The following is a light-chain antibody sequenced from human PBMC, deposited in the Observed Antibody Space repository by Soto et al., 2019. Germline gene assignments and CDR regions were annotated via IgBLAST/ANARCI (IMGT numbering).Light chain of an antibody. CDR1: QSVSRY. CDR3: QHRSNCPPIT. Sequence: VLTQAPETLSLSPGERATLCCRASQSVSRYLAWYQQKPGQATRLLIYDAFNRANGIPARFSFSGSGTDFTLTITSLEPEDFAVYYCQHRSNCPPITFGQGTRLEIK. V-gene: IGKV3-11*01. CDR2: DAF. J-gene: IGKJ5*01.